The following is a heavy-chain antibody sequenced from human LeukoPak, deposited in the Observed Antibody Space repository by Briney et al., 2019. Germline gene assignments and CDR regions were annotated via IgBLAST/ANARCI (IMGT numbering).Heavy chain of an antibody. CDR3: ARDRPYCSSTSCPLDAFDI. CDR2: ISSSGSTI. J-gene: IGHJ3*02. CDR1: GFTFSSYS. Sequence: GGSLRLSCAASGFTFSSYSMNWVRQAPGKGLEWVSYISSSGSTIYYADSVKGRFTISRDNAKNSLYLQMNSLRAEDTAVYYCARDRPYCSSTSCPLDAFDIWGQGTMVTVSS. D-gene: IGHD2-2*01. V-gene: IGHV3-48*04.